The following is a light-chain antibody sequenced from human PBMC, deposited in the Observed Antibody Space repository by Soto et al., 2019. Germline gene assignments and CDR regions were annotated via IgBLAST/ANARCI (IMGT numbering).Light chain of an antibody. Sequence: QSVLTQQPSVSVAPGQRVTISCTGSSSNIAAGYDVHWYQQLPGPAPKLLIYGKSNRPSWAPARFSGSKSGTAASLAITGLHVEDEADYYCQSYDSSRSGVVFGGGTKLTVL. CDR1: SSNIAAGYD. CDR3: QSYDSSRSGVV. CDR2: GKS. J-gene: IGLJ2*01. V-gene: IGLV1-40*01.